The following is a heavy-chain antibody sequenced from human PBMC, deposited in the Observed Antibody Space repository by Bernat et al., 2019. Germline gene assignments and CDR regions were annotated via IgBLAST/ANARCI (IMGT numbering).Heavy chain of an antibody. Sequence: QVQLVESGGGVVQPGRSLRLSCAASGFTFNNYGLHWVRQAPGKGLEWVTTIWFDGNKKYYADYAKGRFTISRDNFKNTLYLQMNSLRAEDTAVYYCARGWSGWYPTAFDYWGQGTPVTVSS. J-gene: IGHJ4*02. D-gene: IGHD6-19*01. V-gene: IGHV3-33*08. CDR1: GFTFNNYG. CDR3: ARGWSGWYPTAFDY. CDR2: IWFDGNKK.